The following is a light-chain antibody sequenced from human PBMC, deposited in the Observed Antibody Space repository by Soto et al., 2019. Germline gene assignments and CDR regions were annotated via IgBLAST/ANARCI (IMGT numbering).Light chain of an antibody. J-gene: IGLJ3*02. V-gene: IGLV1-44*01. Sequence: QSVLTQPPSASGTPWQRVTISYSGSSSNIGSNTVNWYQQLPGTAPKLLIYSSNQRPSGVPDRFSGSKSVTSASLAISGLHSEDGADYFCATRDDSLNGPVFGGGTKVTVL. CDR3: ATRDDSLNGPV. CDR1: SSNIGSNT. CDR2: SSN.